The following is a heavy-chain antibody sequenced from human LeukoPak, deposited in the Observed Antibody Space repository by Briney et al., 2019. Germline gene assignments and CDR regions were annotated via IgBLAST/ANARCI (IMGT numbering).Heavy chain of an antibody. V-gene: IGHV1-2*02. CDR2: INPNSGGT. CDR1: GYTFTGYY. D-gene: IGHD3-16*01. J-gene: IGHJ4*02. CDR3: ARDRGSYFDY. Sequence: ASVKVSCKASGYTFTGYYIHWVRQARGQGLDWMGWINPNSGGTNYAQKFLGRVTMTRNTSISTAYMELSRPRSDDTAVYYCARDRGSYFDYWGQGTLVTVSS.